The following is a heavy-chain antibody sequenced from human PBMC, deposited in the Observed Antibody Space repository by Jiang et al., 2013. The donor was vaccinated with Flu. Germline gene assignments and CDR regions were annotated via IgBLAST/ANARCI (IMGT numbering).Heavy chain of an antibody. V-gene: IGHV3-30-3*01. J-gene: IGHJ3*01. CDR2: VSYDGDTK. Sequence: VQLVESGGGVVQPGGSLRLSCAASGFTFNNYAMHWVRQAPGKGLEWVAVVSYDGDTKYYTDSVRGRFSISRDDSQNTVYLQMNSLRTEDTAVYYCAKVFNSGTYHNHDALDVWGQGTTVVVSS. CDR1: GFTFNNYA. CDR3: AKVFNSGTYHNHDALDV. D-gene: IGHD1-26*01.